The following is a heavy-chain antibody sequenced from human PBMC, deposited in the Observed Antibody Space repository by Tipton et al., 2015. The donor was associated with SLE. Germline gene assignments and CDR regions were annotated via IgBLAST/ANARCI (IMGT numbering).Heavy chain of an antibody. CDR3: ARQGAVAGFDY. D-gene: IGHD6-19*01. V-gene: IGHV4-59*08. Sequence: TLSLTCTVSGGSISSYYRSWIRQPPGKGLEWIGYIYYSGSTNYNPSLKSRVTISVDTSKNQFSLKLSSVTAADTAVYYCARQGAVAGFDYWGQGTLVTVSS. J-gene: IGHJ4*02. CDR2: IYYSGST. CDR1: GGSISSYY.